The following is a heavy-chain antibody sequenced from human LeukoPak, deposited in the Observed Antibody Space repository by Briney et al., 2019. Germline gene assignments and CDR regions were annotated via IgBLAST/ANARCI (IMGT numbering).Heavy chain of an antibody. D-gene: IGHD2-15*01. J-gene: IGHJ3*02. CDR2: ISGSGGST. CDR1: GFTFSSYA. CDR3: ASLVVVAATYDAFDI. V-gene: IGHV3-23*01. Sequence: TGGSLRLSCAASGFTFSSYAMSWVRQAPGKGLEWVSAISGSGGSTYYADSVKGRFTTSRDNSKNTLYLQMNSLRAEDTAVYYCASLVVVAATYDAFDIWGQGTMVTVSS.